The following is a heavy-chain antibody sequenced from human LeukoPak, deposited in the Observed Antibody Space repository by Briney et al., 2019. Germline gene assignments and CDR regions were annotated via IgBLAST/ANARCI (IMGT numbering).Heavy chain of an antibody. Sequence: PSETLSLTCTVSGGSISSNYWSWIRQPPGKGLEWIGYIYYSGSTNYNPSLKSRVTISVDTSKNQFSLKLSSVTAADTAVYYCARHKTYYYDSSGPNFDYWGQGTLVTVSS. CDR1: GGSISSNY. V-gene: IGHV4-59*08. CDR2: IYYSGST. J-gene: IGHJ4*02. CDR3: ARHKTYYYDSSGPNFDY. D-gene: IGHD3-22*01.